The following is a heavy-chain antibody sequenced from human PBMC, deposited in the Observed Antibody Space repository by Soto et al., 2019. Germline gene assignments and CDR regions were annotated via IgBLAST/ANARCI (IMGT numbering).Heavy chain of an antibody. Sequence: QVQLVQSGAEVKKPGSSVKVSCKASGGTFSSYTISWVRQAPGQGLEWMGRIIPILGIANYEQKFQGRVTITADKSTSTAYMELSSLRSEETAVYYCASQASNFWSGFPVWGQGTLVTVSS. J-gene: IGHJ4*02. CDR3: ASQASNFWSGFPV. V-gene: IGHV1-69*02. CDR2: IIPILGIA. CDR1: GGTFSSYT. D-gene: IGHD3-3*01.